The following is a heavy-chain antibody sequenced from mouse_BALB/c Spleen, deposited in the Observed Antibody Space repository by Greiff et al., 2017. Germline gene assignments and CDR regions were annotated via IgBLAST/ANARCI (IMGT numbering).Heavy chain of an antibody. D-gene: IGHD2-4*01. V-gene: IGHV5-6*01. CDR3: ARLYDYDGGFAY. CDR2: ISSGGSYT. Sequence: EVKLVESGGDLVKPGGSLKLSCAASGFTFSSYGMSWVRQTPDKRLEWVATISSGGSYTYYPDSVKGRFTISRDNAKNTLYLQMSSLKSEDTAMYYCARLYDYDGGFAYWGQGTLVTVSA. J-gene: IGHJ3*01. CDR1: GFTFSSYG.